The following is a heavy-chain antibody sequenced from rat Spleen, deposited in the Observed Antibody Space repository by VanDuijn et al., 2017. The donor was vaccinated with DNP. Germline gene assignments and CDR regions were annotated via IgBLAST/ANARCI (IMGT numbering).Heavy chain of an antibody. CDR3: ATRTTGIFDY. V-gene: IGHV5-25*01. Sequence: EVGLVESGGGLVQPGRSMKLSCAASGFTFTNYYMAWVRQAPKRGLEWVATIYPMGRKTYYLDSVKGRFTISRDNAKNTLYLQMDSLRSEDTATYYCATRTTGIFDYWGQGVMVTVSS. CDR2: IYPMGRKT. J-gene: IGHJ2*01. CDR1: GFTFTNYY. D-gene: IGHD1-9*01.